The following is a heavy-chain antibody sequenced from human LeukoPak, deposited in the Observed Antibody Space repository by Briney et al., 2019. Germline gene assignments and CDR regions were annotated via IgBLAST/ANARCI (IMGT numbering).Heavy chain of an antibody. D-gene: IGHD1-14*01. Sequence: GGSLRLSCAASAFTFSTYWMHWVRQVPGKGLEWVSRINGDESSTNYADSVKGRFTISRDNSKNTLYLQMNSLRAEDTAVYYCVTEGRTTFDYWGQGTLVTVSS. CDR2: INGDESST. CDR1: AFTFSTYW. J-gene: IGHJ4*02. V-gene: IGHV3-74*01. CDR3: VTEGRTTFDY.